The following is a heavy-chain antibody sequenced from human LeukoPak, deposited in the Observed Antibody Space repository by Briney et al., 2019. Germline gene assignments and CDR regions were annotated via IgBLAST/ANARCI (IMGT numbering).Heavy chain of an antibody. CDR3: AKDRIEIHNFDY. V-gene: IGHV3-23*01. CDR2: ISGSGGST. CDR1: GFTFSSYA. J-gene: IGHJ4*02. Sequence: GALRLSCAASGFTFSSYAMSWVRQAPGKGLEWVSAISGSGGSTYYADSVKGRFTISRDNSKNTLYLQMNSLRAEDTAVYYCAKDRIEIHNFDYWGQGTLVTVSS. D-gene: IGHD5-18*01.